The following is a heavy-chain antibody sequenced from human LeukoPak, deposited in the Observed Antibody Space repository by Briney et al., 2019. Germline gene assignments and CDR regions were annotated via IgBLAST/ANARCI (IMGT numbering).Heavy chain of an antibody. CDR3: ARVKGRGYSYHFDY. V-gene: IGHV4-34*01. Sequence: PSETLSLTCAVYGGSFSGYYWSWIRQPPGKGLEWIGETNHSGSTNYNPSLKSRVTISVNTSKNQFSLKLSSVTAADTAVYYCARVKGRGYSYHFDYWGQGTLVTVSS. CDR2: TNHSGST. D-gene: IGHD5-18*01. J-gene: IGHJ4*02. CDR1: GGSFSGYY.